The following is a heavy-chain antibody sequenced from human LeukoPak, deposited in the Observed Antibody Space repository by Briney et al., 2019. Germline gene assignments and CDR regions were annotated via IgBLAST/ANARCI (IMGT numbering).Heavy chain of an antibody. CDR1: GFTSSSYE. CDR2: ISSSGSTI. Sequence: GGSLRLSCAASGFTSSSYEMNWVRQAPGKGPEWVSYISSSGSTIYYADSVKGRFTISRDNAKNSLYLQMNSLRAEDTAVYYCAELGITMIGGVWGKGTTVTISS. V-gene: IGHV3-48*03. D-gene: IGHD3-10*02. CDR3: AELGITMIGGV. J-gene: IGHJ6*04.